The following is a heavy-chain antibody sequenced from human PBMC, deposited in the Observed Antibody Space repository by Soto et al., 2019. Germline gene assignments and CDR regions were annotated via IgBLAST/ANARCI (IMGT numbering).Heavy chain of an antibody. J-gene: IGHJ1*01. CDR1: GFNLGEYW. CDR2: IKQDGSEK. V-gene: IGHV3-7*01. CDR3: TGDGSGYSVY. Sequence: GGSLRLSCAVSGFNLGEYWLGWVLPAPGKGLEWVANIKQDGSEKYYVDSVKGRFTISRDNAKRSLYLQMNNLRAEDTAVYYCTGDGSGYSVYWGLGTLVTVSS. D-gene: IGHD3-3*01.